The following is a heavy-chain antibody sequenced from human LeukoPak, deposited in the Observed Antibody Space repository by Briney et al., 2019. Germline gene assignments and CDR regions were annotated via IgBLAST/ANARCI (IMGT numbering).Heavy chain of an antibody. V-gene: IGHV3-21*01. J-gene: IGHJ4*02. D-gene: IGHD2-2*01. CDR2: ISSSSSYI. Sequence: GGSLRLSCAASGFTFSSYSMNWVRQAPGKGLEWVSSISSSSSYIYYADSVKGRFTISRDNAKNSLYLQMNSLRAEDTAVYYCASEYCSSTSCYFDYWGQGTLVTVSS. CDR3: ASEYCSSTSCYFDY. CDR1: GFTFSSYS.